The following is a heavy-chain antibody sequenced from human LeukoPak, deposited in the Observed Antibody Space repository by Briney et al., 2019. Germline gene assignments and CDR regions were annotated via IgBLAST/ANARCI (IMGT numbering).Heavy chain of an antibody. CDR1: GYTFTGYY. Sequence: ASVKVSCKASGYTFTGYYMHWVRQAPGQGLEWMGRINPNSGGTNYAQKFQGRVTMTRDTSIRTAYMELSRLRSDDTAVYHCARPTENWNDVGSFDYWGQGTLVTVSS. CDR3: ARPTENWNDVGSFDY. V-gene: IGHV1-2*06. D-gene: IGHD1-1*01. J-gene: IGHJ4*02. CDR2: INPNSGGT.